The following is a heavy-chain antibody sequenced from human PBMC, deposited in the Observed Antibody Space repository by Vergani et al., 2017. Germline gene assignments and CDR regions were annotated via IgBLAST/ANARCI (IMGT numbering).Heavy chain of an antibody. J-gene: IGHJ4*02. Sequence: EVQLVQSGAEVKKPGESLKISCQISGYSFTNYWIGWVRQMPGKGLEWMGIIHPADSDTRYSPSFQGQVTIAVDKSILTAYLQRGSHRASDSAMYYCARLYGRDSSGSKYFDYWGQGTLVTVSS. CDR3: ARLYGRDSSGSKYFDY. D-gene: IGHD3-22*01. CDR2: IHPADSDT. CDR1: GYSFTNYW. V-gene: IGHV5-51*01.